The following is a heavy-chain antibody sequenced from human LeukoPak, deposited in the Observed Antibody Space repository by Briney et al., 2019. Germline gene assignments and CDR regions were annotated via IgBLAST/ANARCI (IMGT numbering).Heavy chain of an antibody. CDR1: GGSISSSSYY. J-gene: IGHJ5*02. V-gene: IGHV4-39*07. CDR3: ARDGNDYVWGSYRKAEKIPEFLNWFDP. D-gene: IGHD3-16*02. CDR2: IYHSGST. Sequence: SETLSLTCTVSGGSISSSSYYWGWIRQPPGKGLEWSGSIYHSGSTYYNPSLKSRVTISVDTSKNQFSLKLSSVTAADTAVYYCARDGNDYVWGSYRKAEKIPEFLNWFDPWGQGTLVTVSS.